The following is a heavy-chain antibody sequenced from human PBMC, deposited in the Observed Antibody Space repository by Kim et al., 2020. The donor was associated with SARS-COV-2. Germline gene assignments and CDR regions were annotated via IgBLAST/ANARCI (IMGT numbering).Heavy chain of an antibody. Sequence: GGSLRLSCAASGFTFSSYGMHWVRQAPGKGLEWVAVISYGGSNKYYADSVKGRFTISRDNSKNTLYLQMNSLRAEDTAVYYCARSYDSSGYGDDAFDIWGQGTMVTVSS. J-gene: IGHJ3*02. CDR2: ISYGGSNK. D-gene: IGHD3-22*01. CDR3: ARSYDSSGYGDDAFDI. CDR1: GFTFSSYG. V-gene: IGHV3-33*05.